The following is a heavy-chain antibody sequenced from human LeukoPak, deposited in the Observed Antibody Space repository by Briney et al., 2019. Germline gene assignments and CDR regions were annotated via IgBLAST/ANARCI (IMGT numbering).Heavy chain of an antibody. D-gene: IGHD6-13*01. J-gene: IGHJ4*02. V-gene: IGHV3-21*01. CDR3: AREMQQLVLDY. CDR2: ISSSSSYI. CDR1: GFTFSSYS. Sequence: GGSLRLSCAASGFTFSSYSMNWVRQAPGKGLEWVSSISSSSSYIYYADSVKGRFTISRDNAKTSLYLQMNSLRAEDTAVYYCAREMQQLVLDYWGQGTLVTVSS.